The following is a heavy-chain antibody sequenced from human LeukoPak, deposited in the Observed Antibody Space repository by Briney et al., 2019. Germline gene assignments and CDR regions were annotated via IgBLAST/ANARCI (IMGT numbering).Heavy chain of an antibody. J-gene: IGHJ3*02. CDR2: ISDNGVGT. V-gene: IGHV3-64*01. CDR3: AREGHSSGYCGAFDI. D-gene: IGHD3-22*01. CDR1: GITFSTSV. Sequence: GGSLRLSCEVSGITFSTSVMHWVRQGPGKGLEYVSGISDNGVGTYYASSVKGRFTISRDNSKNTLYLQMDSLKDEDMAMYYCAREGHSSGYCGAFDIWGPGTMVTVSS.